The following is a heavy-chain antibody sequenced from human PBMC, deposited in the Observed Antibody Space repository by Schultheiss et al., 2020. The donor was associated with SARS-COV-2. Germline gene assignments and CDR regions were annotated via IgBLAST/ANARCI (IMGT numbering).Heavy chain of an antibody. D-gene: IGHD3-3*01. Sequence: SETLSLTCTVSGGSISSYYWSWIRQPPGKGLEWIGYIYYSGSTNYNPSLKSRVTISVDTSKNQFSLKLSSVTAADTAVYYCATDYDFWSGYSIDYWGQGTLVTVSS. V-gene: IGHV4-59*12. CDR1: GGSISSYY. CDR2: IYYSGST. CDR3: ATDYDFWSGYSIDY. J-gene: IGHJ4*02.